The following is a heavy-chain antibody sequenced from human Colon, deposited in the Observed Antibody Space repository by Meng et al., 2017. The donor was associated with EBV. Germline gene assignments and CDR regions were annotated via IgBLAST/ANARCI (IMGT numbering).Heavy chain of an antibody. J-gene: IGHJ4*02. V-gene: IGHV3-30-3*01. CDR3: ARGKTGTNI. CDR2: ISYDGSNK. Sequence: QVQLVESGGGVVQPGRSLRLSCAASGFTFSSYAMHWVRQAPGKGLEWVAVISYDGSNKYYADSVKGRFTISRDNSKNTLYLQMNSLRAEDTAVYYCARGKTGTNIWGQGTLVTVSS. D-gene: IGHD1-1*01. CDR1: GFTFSSYA.